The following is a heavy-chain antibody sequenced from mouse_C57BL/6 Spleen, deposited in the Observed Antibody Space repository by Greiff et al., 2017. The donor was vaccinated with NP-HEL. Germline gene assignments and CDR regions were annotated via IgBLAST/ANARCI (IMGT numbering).Heavy chain of an antibody. Sequence: QVQLQQPGAELVKPGASVKLSCKASGYTFTSYWMHWVKQRPGQGLEWIGMIHPNSGSTNYNEKFKSKATLTVDKSSSTAYMQLSSLTSEDSAVYYCARSANWDNYAMDYWGQGTSVTVSS. CDR2: IHPNSGST. D-gene: IGHD4-1*01. J-gene: IGHJ4*01. CDR1: GYTFTSYW. V-gene: IGHV1-64*01. CDR3: ARSANWDNYAMDY.